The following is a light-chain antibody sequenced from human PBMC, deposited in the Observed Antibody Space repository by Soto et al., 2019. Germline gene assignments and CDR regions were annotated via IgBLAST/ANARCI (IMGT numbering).Light chain of an antibody. CDR1: QTVSGDY. CDR3: QQYGTSPQT. V-gene: IGKV3-20*01. J-gene: IGKJ1*01. CDR2: GAS. Sequence: EVVLTQSPGTLSLSPGGRVTLSCMASQTVSGDYLAWYQQKPGQAPRLRISGASDRAAGIQGRFTCSGSGTDFTLTISRLEPEDVAGYFCQQYGTSPQTFGQGTKVEI.